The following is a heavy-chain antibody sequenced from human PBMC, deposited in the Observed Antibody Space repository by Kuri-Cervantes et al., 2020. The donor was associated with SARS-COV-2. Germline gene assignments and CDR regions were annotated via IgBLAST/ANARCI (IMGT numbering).Heavy chain of an antibody. CDR1: GFTFSSYN. J-gene: IGHJ5*02. V-gene: IGHV3-30*02. CDR3: AKDHGSDWTFPGS. Sequence: GGSLRLSCAASGFTFSSYNMNWVRQRPGKGLEWVAFIRNDGTARQYVDSVKGRFTISRDNYKSTVHLQVNSLRVEDTAVYYCAKDHGSDWTFPGSWGQGTQVTVSS. D-gene: IGHD6-19*01. CDR2: IRNDGTAR.